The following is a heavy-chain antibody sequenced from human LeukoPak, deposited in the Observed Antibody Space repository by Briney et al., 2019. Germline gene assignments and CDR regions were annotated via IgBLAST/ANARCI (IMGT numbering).Heavy chain of an antibody. Sequence: ASVKVSFKASGGTFSSYTISWVRQAPGQGLEWMGRIIPILGIANYAQKFQGRVTITADKSTSTAYMELSSLRSEDTAVYYCARAGAIAVAGTFDYWGQGTLVTVSS. V-gene: IGHV1-69*02. J-gene: IGHJ4*02. CDR3: ARAGAIAVAGTFDY. CDR2: IIPILGIA. CDR1: GGTFSSYT. D-gene: IGHD6-19*01.